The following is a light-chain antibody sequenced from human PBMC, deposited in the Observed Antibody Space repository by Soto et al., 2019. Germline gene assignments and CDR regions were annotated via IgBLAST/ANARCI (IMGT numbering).Light chain of an antibody. CDR3: SSYAGTYNLYF. V-gene: IGLV2-14*01. Sequence: QSVLTQPASVSGSPGQSITISCTGTSGDIGSYNRVSWYQQHPGKAPKLIIYEVTDRPSGVSNRFSGSKSGNTASLTISGLQVEDEADYYCSSYAGTYNLYFFGTWTKVTVL. CDR1: SGDIGSYNR. CDR2: EVT. J-gene: IGLJ1*01.